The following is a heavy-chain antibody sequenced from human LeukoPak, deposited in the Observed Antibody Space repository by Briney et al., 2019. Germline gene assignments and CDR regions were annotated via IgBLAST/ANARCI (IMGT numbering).Heavy chain of an antibody. D-gene: IGHD2-2*01. CDR1: GFTFSSYW. V-gene: IGHV3-7*01. J-gene: IGHJ4*02. CDR3: ARILPLRVPAAMGD. Sequence: PGGSLRLSCAASGFTFSSYWMTWVRQAPGKGLEWVANIKHDGSDKYFVDSVKGRFTISRDNAKNSLHLQMNSLRAEDTAVYCARILPLRVPAAMGDWGQGTLVTVSS. CDR2: IKHDGSDK.